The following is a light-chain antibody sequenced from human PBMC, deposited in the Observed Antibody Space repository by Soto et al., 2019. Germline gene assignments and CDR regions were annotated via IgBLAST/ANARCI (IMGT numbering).Light chain of an antibody. V-gene: IGKV3-15*01. CDR3: QQYTNWPLNT. CDR1: QSVDTN. Sequence: EIVMTQSPATPSVSPGERATLSCRASQSVDTNLAWYQQKPGQAPRVLIYGASMRAAGIPARFSGSGSGTAFTLTINSLQPEDFALYTCQQYTNWPLNTFGQGTRLEIK. CDR2: GAS. J-gene: IGKJ5*01.